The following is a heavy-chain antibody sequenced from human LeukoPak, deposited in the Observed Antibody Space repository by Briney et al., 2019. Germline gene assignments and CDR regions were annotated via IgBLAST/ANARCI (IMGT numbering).Heavy chain of an antibody. CDR2: IKSDGSST. Sequence: GGSLRLSCAASGFTFSSYWMHWVRQGPGKGLVWVSRIKSDGSSTTYADSVKGRFTISRDNAKNSLYLQMNSLRAEDTAVYYCARDLDSSTWYRGFDYWGQGTLVTVSS. CDR3: ARDLDSSTWYRGFDY. D-gene: IGHD6-13*01. CDR1: GFTFSSYW. J-gene: IGHJ4*02. V-gene: IGHV3-74*03.